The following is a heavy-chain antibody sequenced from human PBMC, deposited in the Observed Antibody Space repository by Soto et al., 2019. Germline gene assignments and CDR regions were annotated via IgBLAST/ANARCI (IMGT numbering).Heavy chain of an antibody. CDR3: ANGDNTPNYYYYYGMDV. J-gene: IGHJ6*02. CDR2: IIPIFGTA. CDR1: GGTFSSYA. V-gene: IGHV1-69*13. D-gene: IGHD4-17*01. Sequence: SVKVSCKASGGTFSSYAISWVRQAPGQGLEWMGGIIPIFGTANYAQKFQGRVTITADESTSTAYMELSSLRSEDTAVYYCANGDNTPNYYYYYGMDVWGQGSTVTVSS.